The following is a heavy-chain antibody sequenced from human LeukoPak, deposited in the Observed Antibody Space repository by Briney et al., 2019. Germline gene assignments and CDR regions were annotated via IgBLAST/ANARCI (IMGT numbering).Heavy chain of an antibody. CDR1: GFTFDDYA. CDR2: ITWNSDTI. Sequence: PGGSLRLSCAASGFTFDDYAMHWVRQAPGKGLEWVSGITWNSDTIDYADSVKGRFTISRDNAKNSPYLQMNSLRAEDTALYYCAKDTTYYYDSSGYDGFDIWGQGTMVTVSS. CDR3: AKDTTYYYDSSGYDGFDI. D-gene: IGHD3-22*01. V-gene: IGHV3-9*01. J-gene: IGHJ3*02.